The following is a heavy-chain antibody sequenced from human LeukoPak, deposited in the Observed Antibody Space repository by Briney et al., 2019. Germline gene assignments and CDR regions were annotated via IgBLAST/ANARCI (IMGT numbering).Heavy chain of an antibody. Sequence: GGSLRLSCAASGFTFSSYAMHWVRQAPGKGLEWVAVISYDGSNKYYADSAKGRFTISRDTSKNTLYLQMNSLRAEDTAVYYCAKAGGGGDSRPFDYWGQGTVVTVSS. V-gene: IGHV3-30-3*01. J-gene: IGHJ4*02. D-gene: IGHD2-21*02. CDR2: ISYDGSNK. CDR1: GFTFSSYA. CDR3: AKAGGGGDSRPFDY.